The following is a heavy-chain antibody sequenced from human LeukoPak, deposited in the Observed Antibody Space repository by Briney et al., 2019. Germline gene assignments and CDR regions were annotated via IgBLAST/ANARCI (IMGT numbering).Heavy chain of an antibody. Sequence: PSETLSLTCTVSGGSISSGSYYWGWIRQPPGKGLEWIGSIYYSGNTYYNPSLRGRVTISVDASKNEFSLKLSSVTAADTAVYYCARRAAAAGTLDYWGQGTLVTVSS. J-gene: IGHJ4*02. CDR2: IYYSGNT. V-gene: IGHV4-39*07. CDR1: GGSISSGSYY. D-gene: IGHD6-13*01. CDR3: ARRAAAAGTLDY.